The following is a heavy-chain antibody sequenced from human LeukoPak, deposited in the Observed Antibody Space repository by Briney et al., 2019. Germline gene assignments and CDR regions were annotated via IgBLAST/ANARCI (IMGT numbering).Heavy chain of an antibody. V-gene: IGHV1-2*02. CDR1: GYTFTGYY. CDR3: ARDLTLEWLSYYYYMDV. CDR2: INPNSGGT. Sequence: ASVKVSCKASGYTFTGYYMHWVRQAPGQGLEWMGWINPNSGGTIYAQKFQGRVTMTRDTSISTAYMELSRLRSDDTAVYYCARDLTLEWLSYYYYMDVWGKGTTVTVSS. J-gene: IGHJ6*03. D-gene: IGHD3-3*01.